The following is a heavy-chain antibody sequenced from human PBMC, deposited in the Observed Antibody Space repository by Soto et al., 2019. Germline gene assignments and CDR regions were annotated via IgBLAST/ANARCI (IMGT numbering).Heavy chain of an antibody. D-gene: IGHD6-19*01. CDR2: ISAYNGNT. J-gene: IGHJ4*02. CDR3: ARVGKEQWLVPYYFDY. CDR1: GYTFTSYG. Sequence: ASVKVSCKASGYTFTSYGSSWVRQAPGQGLEWMGWISAYNGNTNYAQKLQGRVTMTTDTSTSTAYMELRSLRSDDTAVYYCARVGKEQWLVPYYFDYWGQGTLVTVSS. V-gene: IGHV1-18*01.